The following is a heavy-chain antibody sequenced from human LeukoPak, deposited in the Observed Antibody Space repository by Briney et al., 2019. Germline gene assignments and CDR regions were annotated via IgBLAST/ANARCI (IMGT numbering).Heavy chain of an antibody. Sequence: NPSETLSLTCAVYGGSFNGYYWSWIRQPPGKGLEWIGEINHSGSTNYNPSLKSRVTISVDTCKNQFSLKLSSVTAADTAVYYCAGASGESQTFDYWGQGTLVTVSS. CDR1: GGSFNGYY. V-gene: IGHV4-34*01. CDR3: AGASGESQTFDY. D-gene: IGHD3-10*01. J-gene: IGHJ4*02. CDR2: INHSGST.